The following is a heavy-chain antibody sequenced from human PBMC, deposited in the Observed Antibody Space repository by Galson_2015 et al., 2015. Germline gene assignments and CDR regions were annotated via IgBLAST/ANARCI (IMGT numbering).Heavy chain of an antibody. CDR1: GFTFSSYG. CDR2: ISYDGSNK. Sequence: SLRLSCAASGFTFSSYGMHWVRQAPGKGLEWVAVISYDGSNKYYADSVKGRFTISRDNSKNTLYLQMNSLRDEDTAVYYCARDRRTGFLEWPILDYWGQGTLVTVSS. V-gene: IGHV3-30*03. CDR3: ARDRRTGFLEWPILDY. D-gene: IGHD3-3*01. J-gene: IGHJ4*02.